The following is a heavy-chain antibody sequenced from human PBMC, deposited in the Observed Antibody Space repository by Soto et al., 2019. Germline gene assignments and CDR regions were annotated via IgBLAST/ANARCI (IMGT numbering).Heavy chain of an antibody. J-gene: IGHJ6*02. CDR1: GDSVNSGTYY. CDR2: MGYNGYT. Sequence: PSETLSLTCTVSGDSVNSGTYYCSWFRKPPGQGLEWIGYMGYNGYTRYNPSLRSRVTISLDTSKNQFSLNLSSVTAADTALYYCARQGFGELHGLVDVWGQGTTVTVSS. CDR3: ARQGFGELHGLVDV. D-gene: IGHD3-10*01. V-gene: IGHV4-61*01.